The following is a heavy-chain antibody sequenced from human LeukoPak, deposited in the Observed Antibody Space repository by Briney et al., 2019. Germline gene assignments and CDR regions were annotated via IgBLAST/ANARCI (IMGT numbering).Heavy chain of an antibody. CDR1: GYSINSGYY. Sequence: SETLSLTCTVSGYSINSGYYWSWLRQPAGKGLEWIGRIYASGSTRYDPSLKSRVTMSVDTSKNQFSLKLTSVTAADTAVYFCARGMAAAYDYNWFDPWGQGTLVTVSS. V-gene: IGHV4-4*07. D-gene: IGHD5-12*01. CDR2: IYASGST. CDR3: ARGMAAAYDYNWFDP. J-gene: IGHJ5*02.